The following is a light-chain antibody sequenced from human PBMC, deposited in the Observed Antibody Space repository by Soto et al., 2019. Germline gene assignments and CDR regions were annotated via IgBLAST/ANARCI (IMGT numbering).Light chain of an antibody. V-gene: IGLV2-8*01. CDR3: SSYAGSNNLV. Sequence: QSALTQPPSASGSPGQSVTISCTGTSSDVGDYDYVSWYRQHPGKAPKLMIYEVSKRPSGVPDRFSGSKSGNTASLTVSGLQAEDEADYYCSSYAGSNNLVFGGGTKLTVL. J-gene: IGLJ3*02. CDR2: EVS. CDR1: SSDVGDYDY.